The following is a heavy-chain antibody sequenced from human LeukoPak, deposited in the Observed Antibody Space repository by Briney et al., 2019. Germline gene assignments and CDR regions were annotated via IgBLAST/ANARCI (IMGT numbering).Heavy chain of an antibody. Sequence: GGSLRLSCTASGFTFGDYLMSCFRQAPGKGLEWIGFISGGTTECAASVKGRFTISRNDSTSIASLQMNSLTTEDTAVYYCSRGSGWLSVYWGQGTLVTVSS. CDR1: GFTFGDYL. CDR2: ISGGTT. J-gene: IGHJ4*02. V-gene: IGHV3-49*03. D-gene: IGHD6-19*01. CDR3: SRGSGWLSVY.